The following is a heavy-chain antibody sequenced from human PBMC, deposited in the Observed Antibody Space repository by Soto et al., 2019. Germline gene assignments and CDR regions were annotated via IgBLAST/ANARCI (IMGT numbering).Heavy chain of an antibody. V-gene: IGHV4-34*01. CDR2: VNHNGRK. D-gene: IGHD6-19*01. CDR3: ARGGSSDWKVAFDF. Sequence: SETLSLTCAVCVGSFSVYFWSWIRQSPGKGLEWIGKVNHNGRKNYNPSLKSRVTISLDMSKNQISLKLTSVTAADTALYYCARGGSSDWKVAFDFWGHGTMVTVSS. J-gene: IGHJ3*01. CDR1: VGSFSVYF.